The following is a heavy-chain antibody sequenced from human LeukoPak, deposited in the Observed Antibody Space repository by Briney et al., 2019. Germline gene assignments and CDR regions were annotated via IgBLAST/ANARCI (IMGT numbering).Heavy chain of an antibody. CDR1: GYTFTGYY. CDR2: FNPNSGDT. J-gene: IGHJ4*02. Sequence: ASVNVSCKASGYTFTGYYMHWVRQAPGQGLEWMGWFNPNSGDTNYAQKFQGRVTMTRDTSISTAYMELGRLTSDDTAVYYCGRGTYCSGGSCYSFDYWGQGTLVTVSS. D-gene: IGHD2-15*01. V-gene: IGHV1-2*02. CDR3: GRGTYCSGGSCYSFDY.